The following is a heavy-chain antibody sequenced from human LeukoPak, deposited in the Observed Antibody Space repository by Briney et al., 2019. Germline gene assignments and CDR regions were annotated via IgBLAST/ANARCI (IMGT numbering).Heavy chain of an antibody. CDR3: ARADNNFDF. J-gene: IGHJ4*02. D-gene: IGHD5-24*01. Sequence: AGGSLRLSCAASGFTFSDYYMSWIRQAPGKGLEWVSYISTSGGTVFYANSVKGRFTISRDNAKSSLYLQITSLRAEDPAVYYCARADNNFDFWGQGTLVTVSS. CDR2: ISTSGGTV. V-gene: IGHV3-11*04. CDR1: GFTFSDYY.